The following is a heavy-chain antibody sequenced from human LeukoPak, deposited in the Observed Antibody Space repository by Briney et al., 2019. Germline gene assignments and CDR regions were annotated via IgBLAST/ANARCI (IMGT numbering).Heavy chain of an antibody. V-gene: IGHV3-66*01. Sequence: PGGSLRLSCEASGFTVSSNYFSWVRQAPGKGLEWVSTIYTGGTTYYTDSVKGRFTISRDNSKNTMYLQMNSLRAADTAVYYCATIPRGGLFDSWGQGTLVTVSS. CDR1: GFTVSSNY. CDR2: IYTGGTT. J-gene: IGHJ4*02. D-gene: IGHD4-23*01. CDR3: ATIPRGGLFDS.